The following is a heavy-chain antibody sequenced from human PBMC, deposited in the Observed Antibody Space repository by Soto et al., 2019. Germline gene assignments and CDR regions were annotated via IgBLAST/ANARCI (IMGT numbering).Heavy chain of an antibody. J-gene: IGHJ4*02. D-gene: IGHD3-10*01. CDR3: ARVSDGSGIDYY. Sequence: PGGSLRLSCAASGFTFSSYSMNWVRQAPGKGLEWVSYISSSSTIYYADSVKGRFTISRDNAKNSLYLQMNSLRAEDTAVYYCARVSDGSGIDYYWGQGTLVTVSS. CDR1: GFTFSSYS. V-gene: IGHV3-48*01. CDR2: ISSSSTI.